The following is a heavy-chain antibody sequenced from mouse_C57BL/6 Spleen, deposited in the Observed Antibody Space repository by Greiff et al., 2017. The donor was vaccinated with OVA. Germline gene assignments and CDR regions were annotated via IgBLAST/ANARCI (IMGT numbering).Heavy chain of an antibody. V-gene: IGHV5-9*01. CDR2: ISGGGGNT. J-gene: IGHJ2*01. D-gene: IGHD2-4*01. CDR1: GFTFSSYT. Sequence: EVHLVESGGGLVKPGGSLKLSCAASGFTFSSYTMSWVRQTPEKRLEWVATISGGGGNTYYPDSVKGRFTISRDNAKNTLYLQMSSLRSEDTALYYCARQGIYYDYDGNYFDYWGQGTTLTVSS. CDR3: ARQGIYYDYDGNYFDY.